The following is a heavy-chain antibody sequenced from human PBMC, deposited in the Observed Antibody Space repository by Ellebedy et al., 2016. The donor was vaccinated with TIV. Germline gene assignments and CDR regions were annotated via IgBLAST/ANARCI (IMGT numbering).Heavy chain of an antibody. CDR3: VKDVSVTGSLYDWYFDL. J-gene: IGHJ2*01. Sequence: SLKISCAASGFTFDYHAMHWVRQAPGKGLEWVAGISWNSGSISYADSVKGRFTISRDNVKNSLYLRMNSLRAEDTALYYCVKDVSVTGSLYDWYFDLWGRGTLVTVSS. CDR1: GFTFDYHA. D-gene: IGHD3-9*01. V-gene: IGHV3-9*01. CDR2: ISWNSGSI.